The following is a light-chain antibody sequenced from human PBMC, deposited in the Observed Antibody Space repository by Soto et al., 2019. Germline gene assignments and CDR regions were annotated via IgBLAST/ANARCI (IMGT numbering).Light chain of an antibody. J-gene: IGKJ5*01. CDR1: QSVSSNY. V-gene: IGKV3-20*01. CDR2: GAS. CDR3: QQYATSLSIT. Sequence: EIVLTQSPGTLSLSPGERATLSFRASQSVSSNYLAWYQQKPGQAPRLLIYGASSRATGMPDRFSGSGSGTDFTLTISRLEPEDFAVYYCQQYATSLSITFGQGTRLEIK.